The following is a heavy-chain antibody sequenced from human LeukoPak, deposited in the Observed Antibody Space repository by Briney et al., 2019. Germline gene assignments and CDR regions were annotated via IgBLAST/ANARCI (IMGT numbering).Heavy chain of an antibody. Sequence: ASVKVSCKASGYTFTSYGISWVRQAPGQGLEWMGGIIPIFGTANYAQKFQGRVTITADESTSTAYMELSSLRSEDTAVYYCARDSSGYYYRTGFDYWGQGTLVTVSS. CDR2: IIPIFGTA. V-gene: IGHV1-69*13. D-gene: IGHD3-22*01. J-gene: IGHJ4*02. CDR1: GYTFTSYG. CDR3: ARDSSGYYYRTGFDY.